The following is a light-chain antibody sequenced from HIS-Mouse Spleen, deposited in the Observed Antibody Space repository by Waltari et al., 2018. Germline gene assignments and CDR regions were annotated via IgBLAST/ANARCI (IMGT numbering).Light chain of an antibody. CDR1: SSNIGRNY. V-gene: IGLV1-47*01. J-gene: IGLJ3*02. CDR2: RNN. CDR3: AAWDDSLSGPV. Sequence: QSVLTQPPSASGTPGQRVTISCSGSSSNIGRNYVYWYQQPPGTAPKLLIYRNNQRPSGVPDRLSGSKSGTSASLAISGLRSEDEADYYCAAWDDSLSGPVFGGGTKLTVL.